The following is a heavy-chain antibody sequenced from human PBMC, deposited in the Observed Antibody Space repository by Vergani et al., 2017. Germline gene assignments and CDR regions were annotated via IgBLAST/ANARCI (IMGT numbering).Heavy chain of an antibody. CDR2: IKSKTDGGTT. V-gene: IGHV3-15*01. CDR3: TTEALLWFGELFY. J-gene: IGHJ4*02. Sequence: VQLVESGGGLVKPGGSLRLSCAASGFTFSNAWMSWVRQAPGKGLEWVGRIKSKTDGGTTDYAAPVKGRFTISRDDSKNTLYLQMNSLKTEDTAVYYCTTEALLWFGELFYWGQGTLVTVSS. CDR1: GFTFSNAW. D-gene: IGHD3-10*01.